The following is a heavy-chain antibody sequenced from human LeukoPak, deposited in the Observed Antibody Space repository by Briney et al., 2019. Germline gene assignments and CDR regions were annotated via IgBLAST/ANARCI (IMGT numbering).Heavy chain of an antibody. CDR3: ARHILGGFDP. D-gene: IGHD3-10*01. Sequence: SETLSLTCTVSGGSISSYYWTWIRQPPGKGLEWIGYIYYSGSTNYNPSLKSRVTISVDTSKNQFSLMLSSVTAADTAVYFCARHILGGFDPWGQGTLVTVSS. CDR2: IYYSGST. V-gene: IGHV4-59*08. J-gene: IGHJ5*02. CDR1: GGSISSYY.